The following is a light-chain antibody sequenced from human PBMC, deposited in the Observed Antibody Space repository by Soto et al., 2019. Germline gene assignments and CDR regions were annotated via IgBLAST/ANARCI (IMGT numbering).Light chain of an antibody. CDR1: QRINNY. Sequence: DIQMTQSPSSLSTSVGDRVTITCRASQRINNYVNWYQQKPGKAPRLLIYAAANLQGGVPSRFSGSGSGTDFTLTISSLQPEDFATYSCQQSFTVLTWTFGQGTKVEIK. CDR2: AAA. CDR3: QQSFTVLTWT. J-gene: IGKJ1*01. V-gene: IGKV1-39*01.